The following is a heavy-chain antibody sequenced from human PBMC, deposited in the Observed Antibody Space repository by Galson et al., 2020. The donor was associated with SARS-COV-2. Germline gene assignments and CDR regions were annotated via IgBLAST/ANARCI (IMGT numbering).Heavy chain of an antibody. Sequence: ALHGESLKISCAASGLSFTSYWMNWVRQAPGRGLVWVSRINSDGSSTSYADSVKGRFTISRDNAKNTVYLQMNSLRAEDTAGYYFASVNWGPCDDWGQGTLVTVSS. CDR1: GLSFTSYW. CDR2: INSDGSST. CDR3: ASVNWGPCDD. J-gene: IGHJ4*02. V-gene: IGHV3-74*01. D-gene: IGHD7-27*01.